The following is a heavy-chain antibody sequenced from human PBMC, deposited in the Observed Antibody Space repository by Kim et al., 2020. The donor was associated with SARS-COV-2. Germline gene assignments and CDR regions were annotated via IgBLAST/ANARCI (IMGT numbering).Heavy chain of an antibody. V-gene: IGHV3-11*06. D-gene: IGHD3-9*01. J-gene: IGHJ4*02. Sequence: SVKGRFTITRDNANNSRYLQMNSLRAEDTAVYYCARDRRMYDILTGYRGDYWGQGTLVTVSS. CDR3: ARDRRMYDILTGYRGDY.